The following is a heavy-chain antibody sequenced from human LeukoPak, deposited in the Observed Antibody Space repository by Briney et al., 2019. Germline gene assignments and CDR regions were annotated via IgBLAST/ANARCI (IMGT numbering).Heavy chain of an antibody. Sequence: PSETLSLTCTVSGGSISSSSYYWGCIRQPPGKGLEWVGSIYYSGSTYYNPSLKSRVTISVDTSKNQFSLNLSSVTAADTGVYYCAREGELTTVTTSVRWDFDYWGQGTLVTVSS. D-gene: IGHD4-17*01. CDR3: AREGELTTVTTSVRWDFDY. CDR1: GGSISSSSYY. J-gene: IGHJ4*02. V-gene: IGHV4-39*07. CDR2: IYYSGST.